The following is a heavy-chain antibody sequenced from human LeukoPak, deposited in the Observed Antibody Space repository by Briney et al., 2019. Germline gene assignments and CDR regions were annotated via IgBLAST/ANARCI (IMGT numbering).Heavy chain of an antibody. CDR1: GGTIRSYY. CDR3: ARRDSGGYGYFDL. Sequence: SETLSLTCTVSGGTIRSYYWSWIRQPPGKGLEWIGYIYHSGSTSYNPSLKSRVTISVDTSKNQFSLRLTSLTAADTAVYYCARRDSGGYGYFDLWGRGTLVTVSS. V-gene: IGHV4-59*01. CDR2: IYHSGST. D-gene: IGHD6-19*01. J-gene: IGHJ2*01.